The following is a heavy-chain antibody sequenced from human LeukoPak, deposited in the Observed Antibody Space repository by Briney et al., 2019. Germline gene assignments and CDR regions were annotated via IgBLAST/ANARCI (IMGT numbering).Heavy chain of an antibody. D-gene: IGHD2-15*01. CDR2: IGQDGATK. Sequence: GGSLRLSCAASGFTFSNYWMSWVRQAPGKGLEWVAFIGQDGATKFYADSVKGRFTIPGDYPKKTASLQMNSLRVEDTAIYYCAKDGGWSFDIWGQGTLVTVSS. V-gene: IGHV3-30*02. J-gene: IGHJ3*02. CDR1: GFTFSNYW. CDR3: AKDGGWSFDI.